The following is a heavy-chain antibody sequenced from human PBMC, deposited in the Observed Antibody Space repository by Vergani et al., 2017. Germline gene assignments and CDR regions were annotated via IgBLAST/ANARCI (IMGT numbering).Heavy chain of an antibody. CDR2: IYHSGST. Sequence: QVQLQQWGAGLLKPSETLSLTCAVYGGSFSGYSWSWIRQPPGKGLEWIGYIYHSGSTYYNPSLKSRVTISVDRSKNQFSLKLSSVTAADTAVYYCARVLVSAWAFDIWGQGTMVTVSS. J-gene: IGHJ3*02. D-gene: IGHD6-6*01. V-gene: IGHV4-34*01. CDR1: GGSFSGYS. CDR3: ARVLVSAWAFDI.